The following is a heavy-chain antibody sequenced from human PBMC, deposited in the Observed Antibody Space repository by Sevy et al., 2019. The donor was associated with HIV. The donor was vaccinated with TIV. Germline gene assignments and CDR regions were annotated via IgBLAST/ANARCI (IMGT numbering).Heavy chain of an antibody. V-gene: IGHV3-7*03. CDR2: IKQDGSEK. J-gene: IGHJ5*02. D-gene: IGHD2-15*01. Sequence: GGSLRLSCAASGFTFSSYWMSWVRQAPGKGLEWVANIKQDGSEKYYVDSLKGRFTISRDNPKNSLFLQMNSLRADDTAVYYCAGDGCRSSCGGCYSGSWWFDPWGQGTLVTVSS. CDR1: GFTFSSYW. CDR3: AGDGCRSSCGGCYSGSWWFDP.